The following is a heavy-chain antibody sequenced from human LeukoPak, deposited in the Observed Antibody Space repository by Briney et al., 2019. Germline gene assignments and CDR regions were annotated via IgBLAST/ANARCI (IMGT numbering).Heavy chain of an antibody. Sequence: GGSLRLSCAASGFTFNNYWMTWFRQAPGKGLEWVANIKQDGTEIFYVDSVKGRFTISKDNAKNSLYLQMNSLRAEDTAVYYCARGSVGGGNYFDYWGQGTLVTVSS. CDR1: GFTFNNYW. CDR3: ARGSVGGGNYFDY. J-gene: IGHJ4*02. CDR2: IKQDGTEI. D-gene: IGHD3-16*01. V-gene: IGHV3-7*01.